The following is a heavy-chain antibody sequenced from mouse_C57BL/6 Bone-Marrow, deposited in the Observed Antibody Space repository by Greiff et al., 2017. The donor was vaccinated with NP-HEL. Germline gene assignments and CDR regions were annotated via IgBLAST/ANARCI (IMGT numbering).Heavy chain of an antibody. CDR2: SRNKANDYTT. Sequence: EVMLVESGGGLVQSGRSLRLSCATSGFTFSDFYMEWVRQAPGKGLEWIAASRNKANDYTTEYSASVKGRFIVSRDTSQSILYRQMNALRAEDTAIYYCARDVDYYGSSYNWYFDVWGTGTTVTVSS. CDR1: GFTFSDFY. J-gene: IGHJ1*03. CDR3: ARDVDYYGSSYNWYFDV. V-gene: IGHV7-1*01. D-gene: IGHD1-1*01.